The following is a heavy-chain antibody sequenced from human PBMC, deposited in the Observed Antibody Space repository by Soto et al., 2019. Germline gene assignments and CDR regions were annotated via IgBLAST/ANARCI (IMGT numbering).Heavy chain of an antibody. Sequence: GGSLGPSLTGPGFPLGGFFLSWFPQGPGKGLECVGFIRSKAYGETAEYAASVKGRFTISRDYSKSIAYLQMNSLQTEDIAVYYCTRSPRFWSGYFDFWGQGTLVTVSS. V-gene: IGHV3-49*03. D-gene: IGHD3-3*01. CDR2: IRSKAYGETA. CDR3: TRSPRFWSGYFDF. J-gene: IGHJ4*02. CDR1: GFPLGGFF.